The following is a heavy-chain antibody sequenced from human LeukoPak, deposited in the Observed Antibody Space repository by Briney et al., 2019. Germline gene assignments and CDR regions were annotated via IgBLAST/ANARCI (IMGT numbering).Heavy chain of an antibody. CDR2: IYSGGSA. CDR3: ARDIGYSGLIYFDY. V-gene: IGHV3-53*01. J-gene: IGHJ4*02. Sequence: TGGSLRLSCAASGFTVSSNYMSWVRQAPGKGLEWVSVIYSGGSAYYADSVKGRFTISRDNSKNTLYLQMNSLRAEDTAVYYCARDIGYSGLIYFDYWGQGTLVTVSS. CDR1: GFTVSSNY. D-gene: IGHD5-12*01.